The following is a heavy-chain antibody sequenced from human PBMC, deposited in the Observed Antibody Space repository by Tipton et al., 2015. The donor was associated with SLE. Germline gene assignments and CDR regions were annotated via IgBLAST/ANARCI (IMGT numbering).Heavy chain of an antibody. Sequence: VQLVQSGAEVKKPGESLRISCKGSGYSFTSYWISWVRQMPGKGLEWMGRIDPSDSYTNYSPSFQGHVTISADKSISTAYLQWSSLKASDTAMYYCARHEGAAGSTRWHAFDIWGQGSMVTVSS. J-gene: IGHJ3*02. CDR2: IDPSDSYT. D-gene: IGHD1-26*01. V-gene: IGHV5-10-1*01. CDR3: ARHEGAAGSTRWHAFDI. CDR1: GYSFTSYW.